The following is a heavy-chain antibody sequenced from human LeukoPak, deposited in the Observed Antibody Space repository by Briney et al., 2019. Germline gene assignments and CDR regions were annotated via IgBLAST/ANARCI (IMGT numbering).Heavy chain of an antibody. CDR1: GYTFTGYY. V-gene: IGHV1-2*04. D-gene: IGHD3-22*01. CDR2: INPNSGGT. J-gene: IGHJ4*02. Sequence: ASVKVSCKASGYTFTGYYMHWVRQAPGQGLEWMGWINPNSGGTNYAQKFQGWVTMTRDTSISTAYMELSRLRSDDTTVYYCARDDSSGYYDYWGQGTLVTVSS. CDR3: ARDDSSGYYDY.